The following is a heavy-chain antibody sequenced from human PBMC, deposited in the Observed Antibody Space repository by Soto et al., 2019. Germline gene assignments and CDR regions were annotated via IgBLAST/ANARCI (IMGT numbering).Heavy chain of an antibody. D-gene: IGHD6-19*01. Sequence: GGSLRLSCAASGFTFSSYWMSWVRQAPGKGLEWVANIKQDGSEKYYVDSVKGRFTISRDNAKNSLYLQMNSLRAEDTAVYYCARGRIEQWLVPVYYYYYMDVWGKGTTVTVSS. V-gene: IGHV3-7*01. CDR2: IKQDGSEK. J-gene: IGHJ6*03. CDR3: ARGRIEQWLVPVYYYYYMDV. CDR1: GFTFSSYW.